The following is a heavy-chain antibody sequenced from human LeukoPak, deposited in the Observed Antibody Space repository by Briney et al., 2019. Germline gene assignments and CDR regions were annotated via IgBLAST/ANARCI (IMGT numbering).Heavy chain of an antibody. CDR2: INHSGST. CDR3: ARGQSGTAIPRAGRYFDL. D-gene: IGHD5-18*01. CDR1: GGSFSGYY. V-gene: IGHV4-34*01. Sequence: SETLSLTCAVYGGSFSGYYWSWIRQPPGKGLEWIGEINHSGSTYYNPSLKSRVTISVDTSKNQFSLKLSSVTAADTAVYYCARGQSGTAIPRAGRYFDLWGRGTLVTVSS. J-gene: IGHJ2*01.